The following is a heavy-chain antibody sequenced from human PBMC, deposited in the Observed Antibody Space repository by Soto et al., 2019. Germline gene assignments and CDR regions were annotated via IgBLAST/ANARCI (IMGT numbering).Heavy chain of an antibody. CDR3: ARHSTNGYSDY. CDR2: IWYDGSIK. Sequence: QVQLVESGGGVVQPGTSLRLSCVASGFTFSNFAMHWVRQAPGKGLEWVEVIWYDGSIKYYADPVKGRLTIFRDNSKNPLYLQMNSLRVEDIAVYYCARHSTNGYSDYWGQGTLVTVSS. J-gene: IGHJ4*02. V-gene: IGHV3-33*01. D-gene: IGHD1-1*01. CDR1: GFTFSNFA.